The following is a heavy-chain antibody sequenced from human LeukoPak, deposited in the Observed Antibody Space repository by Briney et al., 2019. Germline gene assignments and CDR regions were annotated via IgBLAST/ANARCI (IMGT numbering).Heavy chain of an antibody. CDR3: ARTSSSGLVGGYYFDY. J-gene: IGHJ4*02. D-gene: IGHD6-19*01. V-gene: IGHV4-38-2*02. CDR1: GYSITSAYY. CDR2: IHHSGST. Sequence: SETLSLTCTVSGYSITSAYYWGWIRQPPGKGLQWIGSIHHSGSTYYNPSLKSQVTISVDTSKNQFSLKLSSVTAADTAVYYCARTSSSGLVGGYYFDYWGQGTLVTVSS.